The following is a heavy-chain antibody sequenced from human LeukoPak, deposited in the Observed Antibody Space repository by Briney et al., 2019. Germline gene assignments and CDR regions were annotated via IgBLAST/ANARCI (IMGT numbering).Heavy chain of an antibody. CDR3: ARDSAGSGSYYFAVDGFDV. CDR2: ISYDGSNK. J-gene: IGHJ3*01. D-gene: IGHD1-26*01. CDR1: GFTFSSYA. Sequence: PGGSPRLSCAASGFTFSSYAMHWVRQAPGKGLEWVAVISYDGSNKYYADSVKGRFTISRDNSKNTLYLQMNSLRAEDTAVYYCARDSAGSGSYYFAVDGFDVWGQGTMVTVSS. V-gene: IGHV3-30-3*01.